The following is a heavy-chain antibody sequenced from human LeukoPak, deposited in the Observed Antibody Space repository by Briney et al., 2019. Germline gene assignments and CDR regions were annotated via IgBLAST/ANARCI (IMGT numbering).Heavy chain of an antibody. CDR3: AKEYPSSSWYGDYFDY. J-gene: IGHJ4*02. D-gene: IGHD6-13*01. CDR1: GFTFSSYG. V-gene: IGHV3-30*18. Sequence: GGSLRLSCAASGFTFSSYGMHWVSQAPGKGLEWVAVISYDGSNKYYADSVKGRFTISRDNSKNTLYLQMNSLRAEDTAVYYCAKEYPSSSWYGDYFDYWGQGTLVTVSS. CDR2: ISYDGSNK.